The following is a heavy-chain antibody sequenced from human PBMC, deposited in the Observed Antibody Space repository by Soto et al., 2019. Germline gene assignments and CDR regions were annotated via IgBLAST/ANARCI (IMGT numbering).Heavy chain of an antibody. Sequence: ASVKVSCKASGYTFTSYGISWVRQAPGQGLEWMGWISAYNGNTDYAQKLQGRVTMTTDTSTSTAYMELRSLRSDDTAVYYRASYTPSGYYYYGMDVWGQGTTVTVSS. CDR1: GYTFTSYG. J-gene: IGHJ6*02. V-gene: IGHV1-18*01. CDR3: ASYTPSGYYYYGMDV. D-gene: IGHD3-10*01. CDR2: ISAYNGNT.